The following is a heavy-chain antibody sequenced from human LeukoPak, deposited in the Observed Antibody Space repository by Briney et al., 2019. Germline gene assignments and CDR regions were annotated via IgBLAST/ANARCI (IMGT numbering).Heavy chain of an antibody. V-gene: IGHV3-23*01. CDR1: GFTFSSYG. D-gene: IGHD5-18*01. Sequence: GGSLRLSCAASGFTFSSYGMSWVRQAPGKGLEWVSAISGSGGSTCYADSVKGRFTISRDNSKNTLYLQMNSLRAEDTAVYYCEKDQWDSYGPRFDYWGQGTLVTVSS. CDR3: EKDQWDSYGPRFDY. J-gene: IGHJ4*02. CDR2: ISGSGGST.